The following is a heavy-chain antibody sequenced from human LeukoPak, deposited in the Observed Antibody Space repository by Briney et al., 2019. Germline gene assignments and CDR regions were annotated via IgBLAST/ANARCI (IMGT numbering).Heavy chain of an antibody. CDR1: GGSISSYY. V-gene: IGHV4-34*01. Sequence: SETLSLTCTVSGGSISSYYWSWIRQPPGKGLEWIGEINHSGSTNYNPSLKSRVTISVDTSKNQFSLKLSSVTAADTAVYYCARGGPYYYGSGSYYNYWGQGTLVTVSS. CDR3: ARGGPYYYGSGSYYNY. D-gene: IGHD3-10*01. CDR2: INHSGST. J-gene: IGHJ4*02.